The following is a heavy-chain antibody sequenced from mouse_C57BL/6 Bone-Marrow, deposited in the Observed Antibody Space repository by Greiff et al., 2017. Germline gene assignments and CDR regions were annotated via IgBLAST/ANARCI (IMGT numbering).Heavy chain of an antibody. CDR1: GFTFSSYT. CDR2: ISGGGGNT. CDR3: ARPGAMDY. Sequence: DVHLVESGGGLVKPGGSLRLSCAASGFTFSSYTMSWVRQTPEKRLEWVATISGGGGNTYYPDSVKGRFTISRDNAKNTLYLQMSSLRSEDTALYYCARPGAMDYWGQGTSVTVSS. J-gene: IGHJ4*01. V-gene: IGHV5-9*01.